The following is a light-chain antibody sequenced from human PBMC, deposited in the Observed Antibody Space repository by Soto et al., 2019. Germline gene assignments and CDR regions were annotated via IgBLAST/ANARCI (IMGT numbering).Light chain of an antibody. Sequence: QSVLTQPPSVSGSPGQSVTISCTGTSTDFVGYNRVSWYQQPPGTAPKLMIYEVSKRPSGVPDRFSGSKSGNTASLTISGLQAADEADYYCSLSTSENAYVFGPGTKVTVL. CDR3: SLSTSENAYV. CDR2: EVS. CDR1: STDFVGYNR. J-gene: IGLJ1*01. V-gene: IGLV2-18*01.